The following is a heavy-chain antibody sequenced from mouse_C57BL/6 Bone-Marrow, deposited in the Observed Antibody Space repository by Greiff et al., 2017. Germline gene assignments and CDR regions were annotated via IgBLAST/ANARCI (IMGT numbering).Heavy chain of an antibody. D-gene: IGHD2-2*01. V-gene: IGHV1-55*01. CDR3: ANLRLRRRRFAY. Sequence: QVQLQQPGAELVKPGASVKMSCKASGYTFTSYWITWVKQRPGQGLEWIGDLFPGSGSTNSHEKFKSKATLTADKSSSTAYMELRRLTSEDSAVYFCANLRLRRRRFAYGGQGTLVTVSA. CDR1: GYTFTSYW. J-gene: IGHJ3*01. CDR2: LFPGSGST.